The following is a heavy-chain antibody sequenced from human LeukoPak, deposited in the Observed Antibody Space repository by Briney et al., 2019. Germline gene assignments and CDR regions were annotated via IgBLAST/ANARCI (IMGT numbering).Heavy chain of an antibody. D-gene: IGHD2/OR15-2a*01. V-gene: IGHV3-74*01. Sequence: GGSLRLSCAASGNYWMHWARQAPGKGLVWVSHINSDGSWTSYADSVKGRFTISKDNAENTVYLQMNNLRAEDTAVYYCVGFYETYWGRGTLVTVSS. CDR2: INSDGSWT. CDR1: GNYW. CDR3: VGFYETY. J-gene: IGHJ4*02.